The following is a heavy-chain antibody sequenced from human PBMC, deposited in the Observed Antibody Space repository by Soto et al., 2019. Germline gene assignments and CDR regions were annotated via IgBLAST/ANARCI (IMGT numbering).Heavy chain of an antibody. Sequence: GGSLRLSCAASGFTFSTYWMNWVRQAPGKGLEWVANIKQDGSEKYYADSVKGRFTISRDNAKSSLYLEMNSLRAGDTAVYYCARDRGYCSGGTCYTVLDYWGQGTLVTVSS. CDR2: IKQDGSEK. CDR1: GFTFSTYW. J-gene: IGHJ4*02. V-gene: IGHV3-7*01. CDR3: ARDRGYCSGGTCYTVLDY. D-gene: IGHD2-15*01.